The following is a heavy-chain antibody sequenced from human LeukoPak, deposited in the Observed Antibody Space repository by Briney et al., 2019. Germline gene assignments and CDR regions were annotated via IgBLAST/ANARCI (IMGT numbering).Heavy chain of an antibody. CDR1: AGSFISSSHH. V-gene: IGHV4-39*01. CDR2: SGST. J-gene: IGHJ5*02. CDR3: ARHYGP. Sequence: SETLSLTCTVSAGSFISSSHHWGWIRQPPGKGLEWIGSSGSTYYNPSLKSRVTISVDTSKNQFSLKLNSVTAADTAVYYCARHYGPWGQGTLVTVSS. D-gene: IGHD3-10*01.